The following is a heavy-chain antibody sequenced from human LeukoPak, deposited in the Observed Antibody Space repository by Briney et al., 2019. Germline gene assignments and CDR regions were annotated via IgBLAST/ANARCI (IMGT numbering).Heavy chain of an antibody. CDR1: GFTFSSCA. Sequence: GGSLRLSCAASGFTFSSCAMSWVRQAPGKGLEWVSGISGSGGTTYYADSVKGRFTNSRDNPTNTLYLQMSSLRAEDTAVYYCAKGRLYDSGGYYSRYFDFWGQGTLVTVSS. V-gene: IGHV3-23*01. J-gene: IGHJ4*02. D-gene: IGHD3-22*01. CDR3: AKGRLYDSGGYYSRYFDF. CDR2: ISGSGGTT.